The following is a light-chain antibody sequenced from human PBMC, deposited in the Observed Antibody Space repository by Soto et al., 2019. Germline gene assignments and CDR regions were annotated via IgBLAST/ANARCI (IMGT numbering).Light chain of an antibody. CDR1: SSDIGGYNY. V-gene: IGLV2-14*01. CDR2: DVS. CDR3: SSFSVASPL. Sequence: QSALTQPASMSGSPGQSVTISCAGTSSDIGGYNYVSRYQHHPGTAPKLIIYDVSSRPSGVSHRFSASKSGNTASLTISGLQAEDEADYYCSSFSVASPLFGTGTKVTVL. J-gene: IGLJ1*01.